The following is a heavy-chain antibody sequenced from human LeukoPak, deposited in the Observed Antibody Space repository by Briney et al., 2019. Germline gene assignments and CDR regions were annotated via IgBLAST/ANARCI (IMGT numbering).Heavy chain of an antibody. Sequence: GALRLSCAASGFTFSSYAMSWVRQAPGKGLEWVSTISPTGGTPYYADSVKGRFTISRDNSKNTLYLQMNSLRAEDTAVYYCAKRIAAPPRSFDYWGQGILVTVPS. CDR3: AKRIAAPPRSFDY. CDR2: ISPTGGTP. D-gene: IGHD6-6*01. CDR1: GFTFSSYA. V-gene: IGHV3-23*01. J-gene: IGHJ4*02.